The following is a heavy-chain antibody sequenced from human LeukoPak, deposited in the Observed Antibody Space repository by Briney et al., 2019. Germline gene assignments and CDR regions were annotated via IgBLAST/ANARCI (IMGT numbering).Heavy chain of an antibody. Sequence: GGSLRLSCAASGFTFSSYAMSWVRQAPGKGLEWVSGISGSGGSTNYADSVKGRCTISRDNSKNTLYLQMNSLRGEDTAVYYCAKDRVRGEYYFDYWGQGTLVTVSS. CDR2: ISGSGGST. CDR3: AKDRVRGEYYFDY. D-gene: IGHD3-10*01. CDR1: GFTFSSYA. J-gene: IGHJ4*02. V-gene: IGHV3-23*01.